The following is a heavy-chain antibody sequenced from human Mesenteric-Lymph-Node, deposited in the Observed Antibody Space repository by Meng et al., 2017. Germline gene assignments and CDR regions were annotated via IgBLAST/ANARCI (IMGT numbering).Heavy chain of an antibody. J-gene: IGHJ4*02. CDR3: ARLYYYGSGSYN. V-gene: IGHV3-7*01. D-gene: IGHD3-10*01. CDR1: GFTFSSYW. CDR2: IKQDGSEK. Sequence: ESLKISCAASGFTFSSYWMSWVRQAPGKGLEWVANIKQDGSEKYYVDSVKGRFTISRDNAKNSLYLQMNSLRAEDTAVYYCARLYYYGSGSYNLGQGTLVTVSS.